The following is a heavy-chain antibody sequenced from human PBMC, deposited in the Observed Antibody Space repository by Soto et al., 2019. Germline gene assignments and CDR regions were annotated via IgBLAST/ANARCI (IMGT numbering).Heavy chain of an antibody. J-gene: IGHJ4*02. CDR1: GGSISSGGYY. CDR2: IYYSGRT. D-gene: IGHD3-22*01. Sequence: QVQLQESGPGLVKPSQTLSLTCTVSGGSISSGGYYWSWIRQHPGKGLEWIGYIYYSGRTYYNPSLKSRVTITVDTSKNQFSLKLSSVTAADTAVYYCAREAYYYDSSGYAPIDYWGQGTLVTVSS. V-gene: IGHV4-31*03. CDR3: AREAYYYDSSGYAPIDY.